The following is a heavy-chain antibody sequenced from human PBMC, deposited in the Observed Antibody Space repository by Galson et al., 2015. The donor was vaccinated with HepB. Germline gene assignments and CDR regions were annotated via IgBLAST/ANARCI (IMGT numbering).Heavy chain of an antibody. J-gene: IGHJ5*02. Sequence: SLRLSCAASGFTFSSYWMSWVRQAPGKGLEWVANIKQGGSEKYYVDSVKGRFTISRDNAKNSLYLQMNSLRAEDTAVYYCARDRGYYGPITMVQGNWFDPWGQGTLVTVSS. CDR2: IKQGGSEK. V-gene: IGHV3-7*01. D-gene: IGHD3-10*01. CDR3: ARDRGYYGPITMVQGNWFDP. CDR1: GFTFSSYW.